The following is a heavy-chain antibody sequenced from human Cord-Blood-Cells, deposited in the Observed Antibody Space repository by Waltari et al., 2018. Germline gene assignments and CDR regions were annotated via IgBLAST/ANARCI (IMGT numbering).Heavy chain of an antibody. D-gene: IGHD3-9*01. CDR3: ARSYPDNYDILTGYYFDY. CDR1: GGFFSGYY. J-gene: IGHJ4*02. V-gene: IGHV4-34*01. Sequence: QVQLQQWGAGLLKPSETLSLTCAVYGGFFSGYYWSWIRQPPGKGLEWVGESNQSGSTNYNPSLKSRVTISVDTSKNQFSLKLSSVTAADTAVYYCARSYPDNYDILTGYYFDYWGQGTLVTVSS. CDR2: SNQSGST.